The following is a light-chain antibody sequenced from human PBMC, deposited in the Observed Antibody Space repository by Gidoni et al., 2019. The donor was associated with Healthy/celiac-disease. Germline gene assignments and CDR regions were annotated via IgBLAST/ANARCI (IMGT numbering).Light chain of an antibody. J-gene: IGLJ2*01. CDR2: EVS. CDR3: SSYTSSSTLV. V-gene: IGLV2-14*01. Sequence: QSALTQPASVSGSTGQSITISCTGTSSDVGGYNYVSWYQQHPGKAPKLMIYEVSNRPSGVPDRFSGSKSGNTASLTISGLQAEDEADYYCSSYTSSSTLVFGGGTKLTVL. CDR1: SSDVGGYNY.